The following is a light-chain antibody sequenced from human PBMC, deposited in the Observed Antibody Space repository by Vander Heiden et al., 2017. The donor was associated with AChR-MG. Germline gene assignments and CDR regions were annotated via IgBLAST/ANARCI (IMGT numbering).Light chain of an antibody. CDR1: NIGGRS. V-gene: IGLV3-21*02. Sequence: SYVLTQPPAVSVAPGQTARISCGGNNIGGRSVHWYQQKAGQAPVLVVYDNRNRHSGISERFSGSNSANTATLIINRVEVGDEADYYCHVWDSVSDQWVFGGGTLLTVL. CDR3: HVWDSVSDQWV. J-gene: IGLJ3*02. CDR2: DNR.